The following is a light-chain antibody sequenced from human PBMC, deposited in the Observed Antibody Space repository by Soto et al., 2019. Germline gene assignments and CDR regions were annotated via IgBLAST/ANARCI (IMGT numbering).Light chain of an antibody. J-gene: IGLJ1*01. CDR3: QSYDSSLSGYV. Sequence: QSVLTQPPSVSGAPGQRVTISCTGSSYDIGAGYDVHWYQQLPGTAPKLLIYGNSNRPSGVPDRFSGSKSGTSASLAITGLQAEDEADYYCQSYDSSLSGYVFGTGTKVTAL. V-gene: IGLV1-40*01. CDR2: GNS. CDR1: SYDIGAGYD.